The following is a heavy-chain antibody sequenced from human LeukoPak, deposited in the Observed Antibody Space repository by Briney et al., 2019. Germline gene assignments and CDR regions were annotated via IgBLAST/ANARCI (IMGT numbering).Heavy chain of an antibody. CDR2: IYHSGST. CDR3: AGAREFSSSSGRAYYFDF. J-gene: IGHJ4*02. Sequence: SETLSLTCTVSGASISGSSYYWGWIRQPPGKGLEWIGSIYHSGSTYYNPSLKSRVTISVDTSKNQFSLNLRSVTAADTAVYYCAGAREFSSSSGRAYYFDFWGQGTLVTVSS. CDR1: GASISGSSYY. D-gene: IGHD6-6*01. V-gene: IGHV4-39*07.